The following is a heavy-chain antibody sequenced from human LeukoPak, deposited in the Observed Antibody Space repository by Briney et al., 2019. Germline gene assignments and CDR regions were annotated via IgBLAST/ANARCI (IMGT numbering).Heavy chain of an antibody. D-gene: IGHD2-15*01. CDR2: IFGSGGSA. J-gene: IGHJ4*02. V-gene: IGHV3-23*01. CDR1: GFAFGSYA. CDR3: AKTTVGYSSGRFPGWPADY. Sequence: GGSLRLSCTASGFAFGSYAMYWVRQAPGKGLEWVSGIFGSGGSAHYADSVKGRFTISRDNSKNTVYLEMNSLGVEDTAVYLCAKTTVGYSSGRFPGWPADYWGQGTLVTVSS.